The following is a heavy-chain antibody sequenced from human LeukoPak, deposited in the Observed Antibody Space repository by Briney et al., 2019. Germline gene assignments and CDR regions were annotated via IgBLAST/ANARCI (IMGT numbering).Heavy chain of an antibody. CDR2: ISDSGGSK. V-gene: IGHV3-23*01. D-gene: IGHD6-19*01. CDR3: AKEAAVAGRPLRAFDI. J-gene: IGHJ3*02. CDR1: GFTFSSYG. Sequence: PGGSLRLSCAASGFTFSSYGMSGVRQAPGKGLEGVSNISDSGGSKYYADSVKGRFTISRDNSKNTLYVQVKSLRAEDTAVYYFAKEAAVAGRPLRAFDIWGQGTMVTVSS.